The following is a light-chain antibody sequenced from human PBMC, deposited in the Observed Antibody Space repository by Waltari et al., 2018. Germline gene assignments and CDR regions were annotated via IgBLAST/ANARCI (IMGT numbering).Light chain of an antibody. CDR3: LQRSLWPWT. CDR2: DAS. CDR1: QTVSTY. Sequence: IVLTQSPATLSLSPGERATLSCRASQTVSTYLAWFQQKPGQAPRLLIYDASNRDPGIPARFSGGGSGTDFSLTISSLEPEDFAVYYCLQRSLWPWTFGQGTKVAVK. V-gene: IGKV3-11*01. J-gene: IGKJ1*01.